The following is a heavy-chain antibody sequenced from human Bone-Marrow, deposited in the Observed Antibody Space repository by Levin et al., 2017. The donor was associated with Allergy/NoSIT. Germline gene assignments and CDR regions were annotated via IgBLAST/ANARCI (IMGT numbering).Heavy chain of an antibody. J-gene: IGHJ4*02. CDR3: ARHTRTPDS. CDR1: HDSIRGLY. D-gene: IGHD3-3*01. V-gene: IGHV4-59*11. Sequence: SETLSLTCTVSHDSIRGLYWSWLRQPPGKGLECLGYTSYSGSAKSNPSLKGRVTISMDTSRNQFSLKLTSVTAADTAWYYCARHTRTPDSWGQGSLVTVSS. CDR2: TSYSGSA.